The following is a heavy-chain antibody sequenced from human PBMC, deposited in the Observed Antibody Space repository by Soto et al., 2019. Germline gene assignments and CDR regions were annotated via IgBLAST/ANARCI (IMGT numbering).Heavy chain of an antibody. CDR3: ARRIPFGYGMDV. CDR1: GFTFSSYA. V-gene: IGHV3-30-3*01. CDR2: ISYDGSNK. D-gene: IGHD2-21*01. J-gene: IGHJ6*02. Sequence: GGSLRLSCAASGFTFSSYAMHWVRQAPGKGLEWVAVISYDGSNKYYADSVKGRFTISRDNSKNTLYLQMNSLRAEDTAVYYCARRIPFGYGMDVWGQGTTVTV.